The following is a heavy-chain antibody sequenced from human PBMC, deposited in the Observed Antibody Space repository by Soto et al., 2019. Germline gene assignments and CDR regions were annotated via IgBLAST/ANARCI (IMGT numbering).Heavy chain of an antibody. V-gene: IGHV3-30-3*01. D-gene: IGHD1-26*01. CDR3: ARAGEWELPD. CDR1: GFTFSSYA. Sequence: QVQLVESGGGVVQPGRSLRLSCAASGFTFSSYAMHWVCQAPGKGLEWVAVISYDGSNKYYADSVKGRFTISRDNSKNTLYLQMNSLRAEDTAVYYCARAGEWELPDWGQGTLVTVSS. J-gene: IGHJ4*02. CDR2: ISYDGSNK.